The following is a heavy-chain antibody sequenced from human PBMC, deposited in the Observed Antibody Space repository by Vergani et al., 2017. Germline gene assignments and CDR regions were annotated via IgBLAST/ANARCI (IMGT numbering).Heavy chain of an antibody. V-gene: IGHV1-69-2*01. D-gene: IGHD4-23*01. CDR1: GYTLTDHY. CDR3: ATPQAVGTGGMEV. CDR2: VDPEDGET. Sequence: EVRLVQSGAEVKKPGATMKISCKVSGYTLTDHYMHWVKQAPGKGLEWMGLVDPEDGETIYAEKFKGRVTIAADTSTDTAQLELSSLRSEDAAVYCCATPQAVGTGGMEVWGQGTTVIVSS. J-gene: IGHJ6*02.